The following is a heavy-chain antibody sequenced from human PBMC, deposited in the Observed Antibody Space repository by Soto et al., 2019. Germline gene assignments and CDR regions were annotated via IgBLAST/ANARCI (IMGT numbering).Heavy chain of an antibody. CDR2: MYYSGNT. V-gene: IGHV4-31*03. J-gene: IGHJ4*02. Sequence: QVQLQESGPGLVKPSQTLSLTCTVSGGSISSGNYLWSWIRQHPVKGLEWIAYMYYSGNTYYNPYLQSRSSISVDTSKNQFSLKLTSMTAADTAVYYCARDGRSGYFDYWGQGTLVTVSS. D-gene: IGHD2-15*01. CDR1: GGSISSGNYL. CDR3: ARDGRSGYFDY.